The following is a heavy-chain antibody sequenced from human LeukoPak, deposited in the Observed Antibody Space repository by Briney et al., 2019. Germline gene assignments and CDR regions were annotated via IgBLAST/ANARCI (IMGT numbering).Heavy chain of an antibody. Sequence: PGGSLRLSCAASGFTFSTYGMHWVRQAPGKGLEWVAFIQYDGSSIYYADSVKGRFTISRDNSKNTLYLQMDSLRVEDTAVYYCAKDLVVVLAAIFDYWGQGTLVTVSS. J-gene: IGHJ4*02. CDR2: IQYDGSSI. V-gene: IGHV3-30*02. D-gene: IGHD2-15*01. CDR1: GFTFSTYG. CDR3: AKDLVVVLAAIFDY.